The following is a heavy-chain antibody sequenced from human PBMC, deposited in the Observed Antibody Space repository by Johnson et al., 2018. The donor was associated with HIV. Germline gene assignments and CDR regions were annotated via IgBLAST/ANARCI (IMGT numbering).Heavy chain of an antibody. Sequence: QVQLVESGGGVVQPGRSLRLSCAASGFTFSSYAMHWVRQAPGKGLELVAVICYDGGTQYYAESVKGRLTISRDNSKNTLYLQMNSLSAEDTAVYYCAREQYGGNSNAGDGFDIWGQGTMVTVSS. V-gene: IGHV3-30*04. D-gene: IGHD4-23*01. CDR1: GFTFSSYA. CDR3: AREQYGGNSNAGDGFDI. CDR2: ICYDGGTQ. J-gene: IGHJ3*02.